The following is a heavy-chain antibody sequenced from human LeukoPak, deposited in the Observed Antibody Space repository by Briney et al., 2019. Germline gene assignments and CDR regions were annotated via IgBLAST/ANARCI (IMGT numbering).Heavy chain of an antibody. CDR1: GGSLSSGGYY. CDR3: ARGPYYDFWSGPTYYYYGMDV. J-gene: IGHJ6*02. V-gene: IGHV4-31*03. D-gene: IGHD3-3*01. Sequence: SETLSLTCTVSGGSLSSGGYYWRWIPQHPGKGLEWIGYIYYSGSTYYNPSLKSRVTISVDTSKNQFSLKLSSVTAADTAVYYCARGPYYDFWSGPTYYYYGMDVWGQGTTVTVSS. CDR2: IYYSGST.